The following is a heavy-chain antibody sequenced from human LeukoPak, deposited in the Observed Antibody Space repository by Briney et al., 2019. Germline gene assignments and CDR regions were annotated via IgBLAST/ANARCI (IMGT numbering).Heavy chain of an antibody. J-gene: IGHJ6*02. CDR3: ARSAADTAMVTFYYGMDV. D-gene: IGHD5-18*01. Sequence: GGSLRLSCAASGFTFSDYYMSWIRQAPGKGLEWVSYISSSGSTIYYADSVKGRFTISRDNAKNSLYLQMNSLRAEDTAVYYCARSAADTAMVTFYYGMDVWGQGTTVTVSS. V-gene: IGHV3-11*01. CDR1: GFTFSDYY. CDR2: ISSSGSTI.